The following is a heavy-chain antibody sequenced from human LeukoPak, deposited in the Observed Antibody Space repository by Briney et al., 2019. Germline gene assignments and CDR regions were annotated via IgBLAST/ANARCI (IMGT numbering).Heavy chain of an antibody. Sequence: ASVKVSCKASGGTFSSYAISWVRQAPGQGLEWMGWISAYNGNTNYAQKLQGRVTMTTDTSTSTAYMELRSLRSDDTAVYYCASGTLQRGYSGYGGEYYFDYWGQGTLVTVSS. CDR2: ISAYNGNT. J-gene: IGHJ4*02. CDR3: ASGTLQRGYSGYGGEYYFDY. CDR1: GGTFSSYA. V-gene: IGHV1-18*01. D-gene: IGHD5-12*01.